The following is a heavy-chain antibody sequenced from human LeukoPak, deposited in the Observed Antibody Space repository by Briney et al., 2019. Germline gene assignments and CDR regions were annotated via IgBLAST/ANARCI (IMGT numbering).Heavy chain of an antibody. CDR3: ARRRDYYYYYYMDV. CDR1: GFTFSSQW. J-gene: IGHJ6*03. Sequence: GSLRLSCAASGFTFSSQWMSWIRQPPGKGLEWIGEINHSGSTNYNPSLKSRVTISVDTSKNQFSLKLSSVTAADTAVYYCARRRDYYYYYYMDVWGKGTTVTISS. V-gene: IGHV4-34*01. CDR2: INHSGST.